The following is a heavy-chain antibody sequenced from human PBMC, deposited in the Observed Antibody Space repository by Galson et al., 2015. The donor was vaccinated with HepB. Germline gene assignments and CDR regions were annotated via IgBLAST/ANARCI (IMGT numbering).Heavy chain of an antibody. D-gene: IGHD1-26*01. CDR1: GFTFSSYA. J-gene: IGHJ4*02. V-gene: IGHV3-30-3*01. Sequence: SLRLSCAASGFTFSSYAMHWVRQAPGKGLEWVAVISYDGSNKYYADSVKGRFTISRDNSKNTLYLQMNSLRAEDTAVYYCARDDYNIVGATLHFGYWGQGTLVTVSS. CDR2: ISYDGSNK. CDR3: ARDDYNIVGATLHFGY.